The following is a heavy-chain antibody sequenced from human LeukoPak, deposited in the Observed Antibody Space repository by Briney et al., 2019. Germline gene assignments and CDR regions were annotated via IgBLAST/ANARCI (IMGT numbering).Heavy chain of an antibody. J-gene: IGHJ4*02. Sequence: GGSLRLSCAASGFTFSSYGMHWVRQAPGKGLEWVAVISYDGSNKYYADSVKGRFTISRDNSKNTLYLQMNSLRAEDTAVYYCAKSHDSSGYFDYWGQGTLVTVS. D-gene: IGHD3-22*01. CDR3: AKSHDSSGYFDY. V-gene: IGHV3-30*18. CDR2: ISYDGSNK. CDR1: GFTFSSYG.